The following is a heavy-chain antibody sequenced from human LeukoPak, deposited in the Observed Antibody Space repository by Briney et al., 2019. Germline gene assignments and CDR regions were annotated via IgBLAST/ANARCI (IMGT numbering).Heavy chain of an antibody. CDR1: GFTFSSYG. CDR2: ISYDGSNK. V-gene: IGHV3-30*19. D-gene: IGHD3-10*01. J-gene: IGHJ3*02. Sequence: GRSLRLSCAASGFTFSSYGMHWVRQAPGKGLEWVAVISYDGSNKYYADSVKGRFTISRDNSKNTLYLQMNSLRAEDTAVYYCARERFGALRAFDIWGQGTMVTVSS. CDR3: ARERFGALRAFDI.